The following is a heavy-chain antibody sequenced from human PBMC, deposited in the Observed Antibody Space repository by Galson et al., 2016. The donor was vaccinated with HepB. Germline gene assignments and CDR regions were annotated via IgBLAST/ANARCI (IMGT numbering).Heavy chain of an antibody. V-gene: IGHV3-48*02. CDR3: ARERAYAIDH. J-gene: IGHJ4*02. Sequence: SLRLSCAASGFDFSPYHMNWVRQTPGKGLEWLSCISSRSDTIYEADSVRGRFTISRDNAKNSLYLQMNSLRDEDTAIYYCARERAYAIDHWGQGTVVTVSS. D-gene: IGHD2-2*01. CDR1: GFDFSPYH. CDR2: ISSRSDTI.